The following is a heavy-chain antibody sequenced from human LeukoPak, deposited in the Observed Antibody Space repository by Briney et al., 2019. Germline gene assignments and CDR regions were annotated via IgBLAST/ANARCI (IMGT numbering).Heavy chain of an antibody. V-gene: IGHV4-61*02. CDR3: ARSLYYYGSDSFDI. J-gene: IGHJ3*02. Sequence: SQTLSLTCTVSGGSISSGSYYWSWIRQPAGKGLEWIGRIYTSGSTNYNPSLKSRVTISVDTSKNQFSLKLSSVTAADTAVYYCARSLYYYGSDSFDIWGQGTMVTVSS. CDR2: IYTSGST. CDR1: GGSISSGSYY. D-gene: IGHD3-10*01.